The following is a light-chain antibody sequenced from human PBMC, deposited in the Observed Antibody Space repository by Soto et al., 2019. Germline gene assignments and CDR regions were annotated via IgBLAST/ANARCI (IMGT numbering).Light chain of an antibody. CDR1: QSVSGNH. V-gene: IGKV3-20*01. J-gene: IGKJ2*03. CDR3: QQYGGSPYS. CDR2: GAS. Sequence: EIVLTQSPGTLSLSPGERATLSCRASQSVSGNHVAWYQQKPGQAPRLLIYGASSRATGIPDRFSGSGSGTDCTLTISTLEPEDFAVYYCQQYGGSPYSFGQGTKLEIE.